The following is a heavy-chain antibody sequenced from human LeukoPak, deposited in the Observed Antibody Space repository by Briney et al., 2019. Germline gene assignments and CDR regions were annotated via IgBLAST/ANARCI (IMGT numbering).Heavy chain of an antibody. D-gene: IGHD5-18*01. CDR2: IYYNGST. CDR3: ARDGDTALDY. CDR1: GGSISSYY. Sequence: SETLSLTCTVSGGSISSYYWSWIRHPPGKGLEWIGYIYYNGSTNYNPSLKSRVTISVDTSKNQFSLKLSSVTGAGRAVYYCARDGDTALDYWGQGTLVTVSS. V-gene: IGHV4-59*01. J-gene: IGHJ4*02.